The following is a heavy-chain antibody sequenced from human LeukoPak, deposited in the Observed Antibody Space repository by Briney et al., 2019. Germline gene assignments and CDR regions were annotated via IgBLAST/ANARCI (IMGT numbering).Heavy chain of an antibody. CDR2: ISGSGGST. Sequence: GGSLRLSCAASGFTFSSYAMSWVRQAPGKGLEWVSAISGSGGSTYYADSVKGRFTISRDNSKNALYLQMNSLRAEDTAVYYCAKAVKTWSGSPIDYWGQGTLVTVSS. CDR1: GFTFSSYA. V-gene: IGHV3-23*01. CDR3: AKAVKTWSGSPIDY. D-gene: IGHD1-26*01. J-gene: IGHJ4*02.